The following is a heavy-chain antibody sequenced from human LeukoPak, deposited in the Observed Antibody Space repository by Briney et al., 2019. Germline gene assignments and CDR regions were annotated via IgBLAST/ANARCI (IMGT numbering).Heavy chain of an antibody. Sequence: GGSLQISCKGSGFNFTSYWIGWARRMPGKGLEWMGIIYSGDSDTRYSPSFQSHVTISPDKYISTHSPQWSSLRAPDTAIYYCARREWSIRSCYIDYWGEGTVV. CDR1: GFNFTSYW. V-gene: IGHV5-51*01. CDR2: IYSGDSDT. CDR3: ARREWSIRSCYIDY. J-gene: IGHJ4*02. D-gene: IGHD3-3*01.